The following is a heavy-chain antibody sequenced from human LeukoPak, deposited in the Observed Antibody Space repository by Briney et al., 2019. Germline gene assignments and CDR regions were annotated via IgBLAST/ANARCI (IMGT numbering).Heavy chain of an antibody. D-gene: IGHD5-18*01. CDR3: AKDGRDTAMVPYYFDY. CDR2: IKEDASEK. V-gene: IGHV3-7*01. Sequence: GGSLRLSCAASGFTFSSYWMSWVRQAPGKGLEWVANIKEDASEKYYVDSVKGRFTISRDNSKNTLYLQMNSLRAEDTAVYYCAKDGRDTAMVPYYFDYWGQGTLVTVSS. CDR1: GFTFSSYW. J-gene: IGHJ4*02.